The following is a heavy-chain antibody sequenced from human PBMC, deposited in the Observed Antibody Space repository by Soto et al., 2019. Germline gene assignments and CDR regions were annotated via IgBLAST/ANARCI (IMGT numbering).Heavy chain of an antibody. CDR1: GFTFSDYY. Sequence: QVQLVESGGGLVKPGGSLRLSCVASGFTFSDYYMSWIRQAPGKGLEWVSYISSSGTTIYYADSVKGRFTISRDNAKNSLYLQMNSLRADDTAVYYCARAPYDYVWGSDPPHFDYWGQGTLVTVSS. CDR3: ARAPYDYVWGSDPPHFDY. J-gene: IGHJ4*02. D-gene: IGHD3-16*02. V-gene: IGHV3-11*01. CDR2: ISSSGTTI.